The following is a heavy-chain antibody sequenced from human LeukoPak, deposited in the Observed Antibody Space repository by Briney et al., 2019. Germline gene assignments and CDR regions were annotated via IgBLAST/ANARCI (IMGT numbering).Heavy chain of an antibody. Sequence: PSETLSLTCAAYGGSFSGYYWSWIRQPPGKGLEWIGEINHSGSTNYNPSLKSRVTISVDTSKNQFSLKLSSVTAADTAVYYCARGYCSGGSCYHFDAFDIWGQGTMVTVSS. J-gene: IGHJ3*02. D-gene: IGHD2-15*01. CDR2: INHSGST. CDR1: GGSFSGYY. CDR3: ARGYCSGGSCYHFDAFDI. V-gene: IGHV4-34*01.